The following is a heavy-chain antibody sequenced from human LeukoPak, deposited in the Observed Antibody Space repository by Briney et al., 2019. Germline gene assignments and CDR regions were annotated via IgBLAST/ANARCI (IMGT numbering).Heavy chain of an antibody. J-gene: IGHJ5*02. V-gene: IGHV1-2*02. CDR3: ASGSSGWYCWFDP. D-gene: IGHD6-19*01. CDR2: INPNSGGT. CDR1: GYTFTGYY. Sequence: ASVKVSCKASGYTFTGYYMHWVRQAPGQGLEWMGWINPNSGGTNYAQKFQGRVTMTRDTSISTAYMELSRLRSDDTAAYYCASGSSGWYCWFDPWGQGTLVTVSS.